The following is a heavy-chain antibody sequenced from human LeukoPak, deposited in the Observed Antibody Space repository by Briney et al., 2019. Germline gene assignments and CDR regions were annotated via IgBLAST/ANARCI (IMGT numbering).Heavy chain of an antibody. V-gene: IGHV4-61*08. CDR2: IYYSGST. D-gene: IGHD6-19*01. CDR1: GGSLSSGDYY. CDR3: ARASIAVAFDY. J-gene: IGHJ4*02. Sequence: PSETLSLTCIVSGGSLSSGDYYWSWIRQPPGKGLEWIGYIYYSGSTSYNPSLKSRVTISVDTSKNQFSLKLSSVTAADTAVYYCARASIAVAFDYWGQGTLVTVSS.